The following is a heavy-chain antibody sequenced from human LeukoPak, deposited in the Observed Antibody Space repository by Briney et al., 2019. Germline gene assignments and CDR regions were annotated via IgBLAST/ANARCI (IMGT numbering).Heavy chain of an antibody. CDR3: ARGNAVPAAKYYFDY. V-gene: IGHV3-30*04. CDR2: ISYDGSSK. D-gene: IGHD2-2*01. CDR1: GFTFSSYA. J-gene: IGHJ4*02. Sequence: GGSLRLSCAASGFTFSSYAMHWVRQAPGKGLEWVAVISYDGSSKYYADSVKGRFTISRDNSKNTLYLQMNSLRAEDTAVYYCARGNAVPAAKYYFDYWGQGTLVTVSS.